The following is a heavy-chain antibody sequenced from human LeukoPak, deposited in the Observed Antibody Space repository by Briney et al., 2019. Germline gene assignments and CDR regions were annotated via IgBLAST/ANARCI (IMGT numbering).Heavy chain of an antibody. J-gene: IGHJ4*02. V-gene: IGHV3-23*01. CDR1: GFTFSRLA. CDR3: AKDHESDGYPCLDH. Sequence: GGSLRLSCAASGFTFSRLAMTWVRQAPGKGLEWVSTISASGPYYADAVRGRFTISRDNSRNTLSLQMDSLRAEDMAVYYCAKDHESDGYPCLDHWGLGTLVTVSS. CDR2: ISASGP. D-gene: IGHD3-22*01.